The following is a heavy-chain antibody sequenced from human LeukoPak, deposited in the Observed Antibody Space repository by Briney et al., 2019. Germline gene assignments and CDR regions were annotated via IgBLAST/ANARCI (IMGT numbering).Heavy chain of an antibody. CDR2: IYYTGST. CDR3: AKGQGDAWSGYVLNV. Sequence: SETLSLTCTVSGYSISTNYFWAWIRQPPGKGLEWIGSIYYTGSTYYNPSLKSRVTISVDTSKSEFSLMVHSVTAADTAVYYCAKGQGDAWSGYVLNVWGKGTTVTVSS. V-gene: IGHV4-38-2*02. CDR1: GYSISTNYF. J-gene: IGHJ6*04. D-gene: IGHD3-3*01.